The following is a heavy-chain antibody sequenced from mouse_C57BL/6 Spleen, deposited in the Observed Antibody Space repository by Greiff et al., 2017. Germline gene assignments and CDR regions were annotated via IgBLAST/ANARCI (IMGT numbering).Heavy chain of an antibody. D-gene: IGHD1-1*01. CDR3: ARCIYYGSSYWYFDV. CDR1: GYTFTSYW. V-gene: IGHV1-55*01. J-gene: IGHJ1*03. Sequence: QVQLQQPGAELVKPGASVKMSCKASGYTFTSYWITWVKQRPGQGLEWIGDIYPGSGSTNYNEKFKSKATLNVATSSSSAYRQLSILTSEDSAVYYCARCIYYGSSYWYFDVWGTGTTVTVSS. CDR2: IYPGSGST.